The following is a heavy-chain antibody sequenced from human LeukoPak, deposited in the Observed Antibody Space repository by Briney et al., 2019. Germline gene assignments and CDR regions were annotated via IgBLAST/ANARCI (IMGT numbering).Heavy chain of an antibody. D-gene: IGHD4-23*01. J-gene: IGHJ4*02. CDR3: AREGDYGGLLYYFDY. Sequence: GGSLRLSCAASGFTFSLYWVHWVRQAPGKGLVWVARINGDGSSTTYADSVKGRFTISRDNAKNTLYLQMNSLRAEDTAVYYCAREGDYGGLLYYFDYWGQGTLVTVSS. CDR1: GFTFSLYW. V-gene: IGHV3-74*03. CDR2: INGDGSST.